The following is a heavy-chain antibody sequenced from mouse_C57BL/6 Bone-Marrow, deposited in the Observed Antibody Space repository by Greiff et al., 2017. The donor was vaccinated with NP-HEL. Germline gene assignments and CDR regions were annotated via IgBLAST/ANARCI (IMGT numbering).Heavy chain of an antibody. Sequence: EVELMESGGGLVKPGGSLKLSCAASGFTFSDYGMHWVRPAPEKGLEWVAYISRGSSTISYADTVKGRFTISRDTAKNTLFMQMTSLRSEDTAIYCCARLLGRNYWGKGTTLTVSS. CDR2: ISRGSSTI. CDR3: ARLLGRNY. V-gene: IGHV5-17*01. J-gene: IGHJ2*01. D-gene: IGHD4-1*01. CDR1: GFTFSDYG.